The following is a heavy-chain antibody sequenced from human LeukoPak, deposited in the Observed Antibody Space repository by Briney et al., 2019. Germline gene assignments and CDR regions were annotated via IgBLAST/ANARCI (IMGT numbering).Heavy chain of an antibody. CDR3: AKTPTPAAVGNPFDY. J-gene: IGHJ4*02. D-gene: IGHD6-13*01. CDR1: GFTFSTYG. V-gene: IGHV3-23*01. Sequence: HTGGSLRLSCAASGFTFSTYGMSWVRQAAGKGLEWVSTISGSGVTTYYADSVKGRFTISRDNSKNTLYLQMNTLRAEDTAVYYCAKTPTPAAVGNPFDYWGQGTLVTVSS. CDR2: ISGSGVTT.